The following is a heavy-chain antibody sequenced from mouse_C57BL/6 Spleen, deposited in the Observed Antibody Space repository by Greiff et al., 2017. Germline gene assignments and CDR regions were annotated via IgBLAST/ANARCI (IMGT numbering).Heavy chain of an antibody. CDR3: TEEYYGSKGGY. J-gene: IGHJ2*01. D-gene: IGHD1-1*01. CDR2: IRLKSDNYAT. V-gene: IGHV6-3*01. CDR1: GFTFSNYW. Sequence: EVQLQESGGGLVQPGGSMKLSCVASGFTFSNYWMNWVRQSPEKGLEWVAQIRLKSDNYATHYAESVKGRFTISRDDSKSSVYLQMNNLRAEDTGIYYCTEEYYGSKGGYWGQGTTLTVSS.